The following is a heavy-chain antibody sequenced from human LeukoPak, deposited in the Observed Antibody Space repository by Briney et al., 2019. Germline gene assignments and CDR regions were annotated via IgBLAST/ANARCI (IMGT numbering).Heavy chain of an antibody. J-gene: IGHJ4*02. CDR2: IYYSGST. Sequence: SETLSLTCTVSGGSISSSSYYWGWIRQPPGKGLEWIGSIYYSGSTYYNPSLKSRVTISVDTSKNQFSLKLSSVTAADTAVYYCARRSIRDYGPLDYWGQGTLVTVSS. CDR3: ARRSIRDYGPLDY. CDR1: GGSISSSSYY. D-gene: IGHD4/OR15-4a*01. V-gene: IGHV4-39*01.